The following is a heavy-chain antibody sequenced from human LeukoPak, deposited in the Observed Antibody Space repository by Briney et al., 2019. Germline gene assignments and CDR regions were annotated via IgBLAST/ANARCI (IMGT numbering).Heavy chain of an antibody. J-gene: IGHJ1*01. CDR2: INHSGST. CDR3: ARGLQDDILTGYFKLGVYFQH. CDR1: GGSFSGYY. D-gene: IGHD3-9*01. V-gene: IGHV4-34*01. Sequence: SETLSLTCAVYGGSFSGYYGSGIRQPPGKGLEWVGQINHSGSTNYNPSLKSRVTISVDTSKNQFSLKLSSVTAADTAVYYCARGLQDDILTGYFKLGVYFQHWGQGTLVTVSS.